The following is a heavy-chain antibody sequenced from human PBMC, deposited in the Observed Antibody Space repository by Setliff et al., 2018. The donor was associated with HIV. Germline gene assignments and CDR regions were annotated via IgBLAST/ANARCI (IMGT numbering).Heavy chain of an antibody. Sequence: SETLSLTCTVSGGSIRSSSSYWGWIRQPPGKGLEWIGIIYYSGSTYYKPSLKSRVTISVDTSKNQFSLKLSSVTAADTAVYYCARRKGYCSGPSCLEFSWFDPWGQGTLVTVSS. CDR2: IYYSGST. V-gene: IGHV4-39*01. D-gene: IGHD2-2*01. CDR3: ARRKGYCSGPSCLEFSWFDP. J-gene: IGHJ5*02. CDR1: GGSIRSSSSY.